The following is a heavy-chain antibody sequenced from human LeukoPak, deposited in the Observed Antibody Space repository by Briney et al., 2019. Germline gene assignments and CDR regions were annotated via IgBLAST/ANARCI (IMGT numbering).Heavy chain of an antibody. CDR2: IYYSGST. D-gene: IGHD3-22*01. CDR1: GGSISSYY. Sequence: PSETLSLTCTVSGGSISSYYWSWIRQPPGKGLEWIGYIYYSGSTNYNPSLKSRVTISVETSKNQFSLKLSSVTAADTAVYYCASNYYDSSGYLYWGQGTLVTVSS. CDR3: ASNYYDSSGYLY. V-gene: IGHV4-59*01. J-gene: IGHJ4*02.